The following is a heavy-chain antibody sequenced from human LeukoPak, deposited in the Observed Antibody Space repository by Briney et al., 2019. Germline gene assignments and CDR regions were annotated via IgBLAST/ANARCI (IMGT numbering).Heavy chain of an antibody. Sequence: GGSLRLSCAASGFIFSDAWRTWVRQAPGKGLEWVGRIKSKIDGGIIDYAAPVKGRFTISRDDSKKTLYLQMKSLKTEDTAVYYCTRARGYSYGYIDYWGQGTLVTVSS. V-gene: IGHV3-15*01. J-gene: IGHJ4*02. CDR2: IKSKIDGGII. D-gene: IGHD5-18*01. CDR3: TRARGYSYGYIDY. CDR1: GFIFSDAW.